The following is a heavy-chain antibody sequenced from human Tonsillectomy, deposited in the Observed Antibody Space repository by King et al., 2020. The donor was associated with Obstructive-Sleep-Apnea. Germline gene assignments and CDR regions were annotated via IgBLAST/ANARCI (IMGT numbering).Heavy chain of an antibody. D-gene: IGHD5-12*01. V-gene: IGHV4-39*07. CDR3: AREHSGQKADY. CDR1: GDSVNSNNYY. J-gene: IGHJ4*02. Sequence: VQLQESGPGLVKPSETLSLTCTVSGDSVNSNNYYWGWIRPPPGKGLGWIGSIYYSGSTFYNPSLKSRVTISLDTSKNQFSLKLRSVTAADTAIYYCAREHSGQKADYWGQGTLVTVSS. CDR2: IYYSGST.